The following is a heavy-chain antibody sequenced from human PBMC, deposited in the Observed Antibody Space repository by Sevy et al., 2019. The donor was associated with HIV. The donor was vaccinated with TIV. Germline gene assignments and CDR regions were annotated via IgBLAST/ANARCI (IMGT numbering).Heavy chain of an antibody. D-gene: IGHD5-12*01. CDR3: ARVMVAPPGTLDY. CDR1: GFTFSSYS. Sequence: GGSLRLSCAASGFTFSSYSMNWVRQAPGKGLEWVSYISSSSSTIYYADAVKGRFTISRDNAKNSLYLQMNSLGDEDAAVYYCARVMVAPPGTLDYWGQGTLVTVSS. J-gene: IGHJ4*02. V-gene: IGHV3-48*02. CDR2: ISSSSSTI.